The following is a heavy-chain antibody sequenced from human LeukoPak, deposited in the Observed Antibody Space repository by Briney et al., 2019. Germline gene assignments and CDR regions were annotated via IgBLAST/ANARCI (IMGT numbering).Heavy chain of an antibody. J-gene: IGHJ4*02. CDR3: ARAPGVITFDY. Sequence: SETLSLTCTVSGGSISSGDYSWSWIRQPPGKGLEWIGYIYYSGSTYYNPSLKSRVTISVDTSKNQFSLKLSSVTAADTAVYYCARAPGVITFDYWGQGTLVTASS. CDR1: GGSISSGDYS. CDR2: IYYSGST. V-gene: IGHV4-30-4*01. D-gene: IGHD3-16*02.